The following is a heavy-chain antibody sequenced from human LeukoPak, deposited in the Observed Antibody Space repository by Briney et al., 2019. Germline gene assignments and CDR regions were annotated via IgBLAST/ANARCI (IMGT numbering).Heavy chain of an antibody. J-gene: IGHJ4*02. V-gene: IGHV4-59*01. Sequence: PETLSLTCTVSGGSISNYYWSWIRLAPGKGLEWIGFIYYTGSTNYSPSLKTRVSISLDTSKNQFSLKVTSVTAADTAVYYCARSGYSFGTGYFFDYWGQGNLVTVSS. CDR3: ARSGYSFGTGYFFDY. CDR2: IYYTGST. CDR1: GGSISNYY. D-gene: IGHD5-18*01.